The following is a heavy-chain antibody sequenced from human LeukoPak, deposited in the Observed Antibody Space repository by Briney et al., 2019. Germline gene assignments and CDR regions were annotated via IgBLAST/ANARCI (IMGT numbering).Heavy chain of an antibody. V-gene: IGHV3-33*08. D-gene: IGHD6-13*01. CDR1: GFTFSSFA. J-gene: IGHJ4*02. CDR3: ARDPIAAAGTEYYFDY. CDR2: IWYDGSNK. Sequence: GGSLRLSCAASGFTFSSFAMHWVRQAPGKGLEWVAVIWYDGSNKYYADSVKGRFTISRDNSKNTLYLQMNSLRAEDTAVYYCARDPIAAAGTEYYFDYWGQGTLVTVSS.